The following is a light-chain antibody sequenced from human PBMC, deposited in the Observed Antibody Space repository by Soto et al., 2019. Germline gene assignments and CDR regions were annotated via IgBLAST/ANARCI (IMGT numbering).Light chain of an antibody. CDR1: SSDVGGYNY. J-gene: IGLJ1*01. Sequence: QSALTQPRPVSGSPGQSVTTSCTGTSSDVGGYNYVSWYQQHPGKAPKLMIYDVNKRPSGVPDRFSGSKSGSTASLTISGLQSEDEADYFCCSYAGTYTYVFGTGTKVTVL. CDR2: DVN. V-gene: IGLV2-11*01. CDR3: CSYAGTYTYV.